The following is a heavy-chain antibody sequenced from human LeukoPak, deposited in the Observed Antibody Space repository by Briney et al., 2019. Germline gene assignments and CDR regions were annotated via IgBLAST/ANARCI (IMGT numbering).Heavy chain of an antibody. CDR3: ARIADYGGNSDY. D-gene: IGHD4-23*01. Sequence: SETLSLTCAVYGGSFSGYYWSWIRQPPGKGLEWIGEINHSGSTNYNPSLKSRVTISVDTSKNQFSLKLGSVTAADTAVYYCARIADYGGNSDYWGQGTLVTVSS. CDR1: GGSFSGYY. J-gene: IGHJ4*02. V-gene: IGHV4-34*01. CDR2: INHSGST.